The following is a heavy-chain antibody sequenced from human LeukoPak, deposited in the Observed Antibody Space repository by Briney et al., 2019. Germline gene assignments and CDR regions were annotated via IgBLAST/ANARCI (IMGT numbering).Heavy chain of an antibody. CDR3: ATDDVTTGTKTALGY. J-gene: IGHJ4*02. V-gene: IGHV1-58*01. Sequence: SVKVSCKASGFTFTSSAVQWVRQARGQGLEWIGWIVVGSGNTNYAQKLQERVTINRDMSTSTAYMELSSLRSEDTAVYYCATDDVTTGTKTALGYWGQGTLVTVSS. CDR1: GFTFTSSA. D-gene: IGHD1-1*01. CDR2: IVVGSGNT.